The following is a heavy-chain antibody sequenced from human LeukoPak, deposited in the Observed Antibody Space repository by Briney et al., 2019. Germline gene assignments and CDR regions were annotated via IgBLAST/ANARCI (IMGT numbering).Heavy chain of an antibody. CDR2: IIPIFDTP. D-gene: IGHD3-9*01. CDR3: ARGDILTGYYKYYFDS. V-gene: IGHV1-69*06. CDR1: GGTFSSFA. J-gene: IGHJ4*02. Sequence: GASVKVSCKASGGTFSSFAINWVRQAPGQGLEWMGGIIPIFDTPIYAQKFQGRVTITADKSTSTAFMELSSLRSEDTAVYYCARGDILTGYYKYYFDSWGQGTLVTVSS.